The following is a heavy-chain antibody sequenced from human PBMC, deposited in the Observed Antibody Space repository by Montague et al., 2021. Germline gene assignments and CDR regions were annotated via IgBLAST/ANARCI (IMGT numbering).Heavy chain of an antibody. CDR2: IYYSGST. V-gene: IGHV4-39*01. J-gene: IGHJ6*02. D-gene: IGHD5-12*01. CDR3: ARYSHSGYYYYYYGMDV. CDR1: GGSISSSSYY. Sequence: SETLSLTCTVSGGSISSSSYYWGWIRQPPGKGLEWIGRIYYSGSTYYNPSLKSRVTISVDTSKNQFSLKLSSVTAADTAVYYCARYSHSGYYYYYYGMDVWGQGTTVTVSS.